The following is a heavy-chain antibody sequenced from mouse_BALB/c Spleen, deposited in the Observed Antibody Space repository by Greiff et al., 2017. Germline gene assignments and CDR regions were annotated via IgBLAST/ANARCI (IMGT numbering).Heavy chain of an antibody. Sequence: EVKLVDSGGGLVQPGGSMKLSCVASGFTFSNYWMNWVRQSPEKGLEWVAEIRLKSNNYATHYAESVKGRFTISRDDSKSSVYLQKNNLRAEDTGMYYCTRDYGSSYYFDYWGQGTTLTVSS. CDR1: GFTFSNYW. CDR3: TRDYGSSYYFDY. V-gene: IGHV6-6*02. D-gene: IGHD1-1*01. J-gene: IGHJ2*01. CDR2: IRLKSNNYAT.